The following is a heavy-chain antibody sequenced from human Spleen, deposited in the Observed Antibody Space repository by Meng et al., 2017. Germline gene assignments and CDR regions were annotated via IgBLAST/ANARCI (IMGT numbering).Heavy chain of an antibody. Sequence: SETLSLTCTVSGGSVSSGGYYWSWIRQPPGKGLEWIGYIYYGGKTKYNPSLKSRVTLSQDTSKNHFSLRLSSVIAADTAVYYCARDDVGRGFDSWGQGTLVTVSS. CDR2: IYYGGKT. D-gene: IGHD1-26*01. J-gene: IGHJ4*02. CDR3: ARDDVGRGFDS. V-gene: IGHV4-61*03. CDR1: GGSVSSGGYY.